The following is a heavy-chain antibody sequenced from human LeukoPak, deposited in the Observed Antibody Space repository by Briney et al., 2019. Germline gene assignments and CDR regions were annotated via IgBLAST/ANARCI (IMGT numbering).Heavy chain of an antibody. CDR1: GYTFTDYY. CDR2: INPNTGGT. Sequence: ASVKVSCKASGYTFTDYYLHLVRQAPGQGLEWMGWINPNTGGTKYAQKFQGRVTMTRDTSISTAYMELSRLSSDDTAVYYCGRELHSNFDYWGQGTLVTVS. J-gene: IGHJ4*02. CDR3: GRELHSNFDY. V-gene: IGHV1-2*02. D-gene: IGHD2/OR15-2a*01.